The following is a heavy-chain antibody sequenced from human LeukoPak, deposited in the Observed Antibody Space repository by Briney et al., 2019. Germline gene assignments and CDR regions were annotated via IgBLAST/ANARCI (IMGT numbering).Heavy chain of an antibody. CDR2: IRSKANSYAT. Sequence: GGSLRLSCAASGFTFSGSAMHWVRQASGKGLEWVGRIRSKANSYATAYAASVKGRFTIYRDDSKNTAYLQMNSLKTEDTAVYYCTRQAPSNIAVAGTFDYWGQGTLVTVSS. CDR3: TRQAPSNIAVAGTFDY. D-gene: IGHD6-19*01. V-gene: IGHV3-73*01. CDR1: GFTFSGSA. J-gene: IGHJ4*02.